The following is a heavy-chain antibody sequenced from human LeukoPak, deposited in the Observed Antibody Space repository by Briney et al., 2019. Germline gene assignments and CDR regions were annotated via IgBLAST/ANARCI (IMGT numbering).Heavy chain of an antibody. J-gene: IGHJ4*02. D-gene: IGHD5-18*01. CDR2: INHSGNT. CDR3: ARGQIQLWSHTYIDY. V-gene: IGHV4-34*01. CDR1: GGSFSGYY. Sequence: SETLSLTCAVYGGSFSGYYWSWIRQPPGKGLEWIGEINHSGNTNYNPSLKSRVTISVDTSKNQFSLKLSSVTAADTAVYYCARGQIQLWSHTYIDYWGQGTLVTVSS.